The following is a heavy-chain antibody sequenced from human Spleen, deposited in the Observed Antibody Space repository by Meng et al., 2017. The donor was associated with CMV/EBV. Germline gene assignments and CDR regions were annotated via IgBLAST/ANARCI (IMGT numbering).Heavy chain of an antibody. CDR3: ARDRRTAGTSLAQYYSYGMDV. Sequence: GESLKISCAASGFTFSSYSMNWVRQAPGKGLEWVSSISSSSSYIYYADSVKGRFTISRDNAKNSLYLQMNSLRAEDTAVFYCARDRRTAGTSLAQYYSYGMDVWGQGTTVTVSS. J-gene: IGHJ6*02. D-gene: IGHD6-13*01. CDR2: ISSSSSYI. V-gene: IGHV3-21*01. CDR1: GFTFSSYS.